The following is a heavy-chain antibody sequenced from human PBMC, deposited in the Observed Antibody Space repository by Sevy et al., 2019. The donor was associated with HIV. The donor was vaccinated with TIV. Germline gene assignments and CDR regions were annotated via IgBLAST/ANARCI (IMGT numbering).Heavy chain of an antibody. D-gene: IGHD4-17*01. CDR3: ARLGDYGDYGGD. Sequence: SETLSLTCTVSGGSISSSSYYWGWIRQPPGKGLEWFGSIYYSGSTYYNPSLKSRVTISVDTSKNQFSLKLSTVTAADTAVYYCARLGDYGDYGGDWGQGTLVTVSS. CDR2: IYYSGST. J-gene: IGHJ4*02. V-gene: IGHV4-39*01. CDR1: GGSISSSSYY.